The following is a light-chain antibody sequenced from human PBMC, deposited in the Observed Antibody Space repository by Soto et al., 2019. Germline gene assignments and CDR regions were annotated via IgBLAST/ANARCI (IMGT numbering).Light chain of an antibody. J-gene: IGKJ2*01. CDR3: QYYDSSSDNT. CDR1: QTIRSNF. CDR2: TSS. V-gene: IGKV3-20*01. Sequence: EVVLTQSPATLSLSPGERATLSCRASQTIRSNFLTWYQKKPDQAPRLLIYTSSTRAAGIPDRFSGSGDRAVFTLTISRLEADYFAVYYCQYYDSSSDNTFGQGTKLQIK.